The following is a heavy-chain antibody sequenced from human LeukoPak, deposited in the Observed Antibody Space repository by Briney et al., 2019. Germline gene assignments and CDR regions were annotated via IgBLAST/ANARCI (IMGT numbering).Heavy chain of an antibody. CDR2: INPNSGGT. J-gene: IGHJ4*02. D-gene: IGHD2-21*01. CDR3: ARLFVFRRFGYFDY. CDR1: GYTFTGYY. Sequence: ASVKVSCKASGYTFTGYYMHWVRQAPGKGLEWMGWINPNSGGTNYAQKFQGRVTMTRDTSISTAYMELSRLRSDDTAVYYCARLFVFRRFGYFDYWSQGTLVTVSS. V-gene: IGHV1-2*02.